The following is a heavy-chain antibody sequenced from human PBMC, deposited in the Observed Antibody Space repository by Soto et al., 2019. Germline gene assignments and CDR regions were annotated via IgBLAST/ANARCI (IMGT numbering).Heavy chain of an antibody. D-gene: IGHD3-3*01. CDR2: IKQDGSEK. Sequence: GGSLRLSCAASGFTFSSYWMSWVRQAPGKGLEWVANIKQDGSEKYYVDSVKGRFTISRDNAKNSLYLQMNSLRAEDTAVYYCASGRYSYCDFWSGPLSYYYYGMDVWGQGTTVTVSS. J-gene: IGHJ6*02. CDR3: ASGRYSYCDFWSGPLSYYYYGMDV. V-gene: IGHV3-7*01. CDR1: GFTFSSYW.